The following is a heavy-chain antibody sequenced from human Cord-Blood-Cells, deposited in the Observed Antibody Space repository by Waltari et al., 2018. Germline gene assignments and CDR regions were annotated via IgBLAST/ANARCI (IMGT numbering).Heavy chain of an antibody. CDR2: IYYSGST. CDR1: GGSISSSSYY. D-gene: IGHD3-3*01. J-gene: IGHJ4*02. V-gene: IGHV4-39*01. CDR3: ARRLATIFGVVIGFDY. Sequence: QLQLQESGPGLVKPSETLSLTCTVSGGSISSSSYYWGWIRQPPGKGLEWIGSIYYSGSTYYNPSLKSRVTISVDPSKNQLSLKLSSVTAADTAVYYCARRLATIFGVVIGFDYWGQGTLVTVSS.